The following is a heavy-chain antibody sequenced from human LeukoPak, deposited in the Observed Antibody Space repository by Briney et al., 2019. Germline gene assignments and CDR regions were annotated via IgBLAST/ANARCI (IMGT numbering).Heavy chain of an antibody. Sequence: SVKVSCKASGGTFSSYAISWVRQAPGQGLERMGRIIPIFGTANYAQKFQGRVTITTDESTSTAYMELSSLRSEDTAVYYCAISTTDYAFDIWGQGTMVTVSS. CDR1: GGTFSSYA. CDR2: IIPIFGTA. J-gene: IGHJ3*02. D-gene: IGHD3-9*01. V-gene: IGHV1-69*05. CDR3: AISTTDYAFDI.